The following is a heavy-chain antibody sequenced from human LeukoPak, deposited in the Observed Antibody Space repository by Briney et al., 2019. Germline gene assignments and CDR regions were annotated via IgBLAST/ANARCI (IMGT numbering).Heavy chain of an antibody. D-gene: IGHD2-8*01. Sequence: GASVKVSCKASGYTFTSYGISWVRQAPGQGLEWMGWISAYNGNTNYAQKLQGRVTMTTDTSTSTAYMELRSLRSDDTAVYYCARDHVLPYCTNGVCYSDYWGQGTLVTVSS. J-gene: IGHJ4*02. CDR2: ISAYNGNT. V-gene: IGHV1-18*01. CDR1: GYTFTSYG. CDR3: ARDHVLPYCTNGVCYSDY.